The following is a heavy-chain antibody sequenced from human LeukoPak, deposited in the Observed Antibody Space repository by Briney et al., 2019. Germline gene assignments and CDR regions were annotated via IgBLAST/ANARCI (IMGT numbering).Heavy chain of an antibody. CDR1: GGSLSSSSYY. J-gene: IGHJ4*02. Sequence: SETLSLTCTVSGGSLSSSSYYWGWIRQPPGKGLEWIGSIYYSGSTYYNPSLKSRVTISVDTSKNQFSLKLSSVTAADTAVYYCARGDDYVWGSYQGGPPYYFDYWGQGTLVTVSS. CDR3: ARGDDYVWGSYQGGPPYYFDY. D-gene: IGHD3-16*01. V-gene: IGHV4-39*07. CDR2: IYYSGST.